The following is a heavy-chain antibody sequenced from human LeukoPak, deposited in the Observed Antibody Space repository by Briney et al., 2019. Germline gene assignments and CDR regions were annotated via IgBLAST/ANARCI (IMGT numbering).Heavy chain of an antibody. Sequence: PGGSLRLSCAASGFTFSSYSMSCVRQPPGKRREWVSAISGSGGSTYYADSVKGRFTVSRDNSKNTLYLQMNSLRAEDTAVYYGFGESHYYGMDVWGKETTVTVSS. D-gene: IGHD3-10*01. V-gene: IGHV3-23*01. J-gene: IGHJ6*04. CDR1: GFTFSSYS. CDR2: ISGSGGST. CDR3: FGESHYYGMDV.